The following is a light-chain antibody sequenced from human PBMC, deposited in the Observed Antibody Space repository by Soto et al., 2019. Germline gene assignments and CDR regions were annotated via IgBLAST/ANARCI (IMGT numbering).Light chain of an antibody. J-gene: IGKJ1*01. CDR1: QSISSW. Sequence: QMTKSPATLSSSLGDSVTITCRASQSISSWLAWYQQKPGKAPKLLIYKASSLESGVPSRFSGSGSGTEFTLTIRSLQHDDLATYSCVPYNSYSTXGQGTKVDI. V-gene: IGKV1-5*03. CDR3: VPYNSYST. CDR2: KAS.